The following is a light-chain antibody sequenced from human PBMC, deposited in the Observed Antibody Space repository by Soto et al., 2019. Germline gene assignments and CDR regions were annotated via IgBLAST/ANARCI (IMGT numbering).Light chain of an antibody. Sequence: DIVLTQSPGTLSLSPGERATISCRASQSVSSSYLAWYQQKPGQAPRLLIYGASSRATGIPDRFSGSGSGTDFTLTISRLEPEDFAVYYCQQDGRWWTFGQGTKVEIK. CDR1: QSVSSSY. CDR3: QQDGRWWT. V-gene: IGKV3-20*01. J-gene: IGKJ1*01. CDR2: GAS.